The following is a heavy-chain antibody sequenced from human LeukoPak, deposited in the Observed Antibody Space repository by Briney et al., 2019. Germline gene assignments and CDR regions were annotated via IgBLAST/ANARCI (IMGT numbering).Heavy chain of an antibody. J-gene: IGHJ4*02. CDR2: IYYSGST. D-gene: IGHD5-18*01. CDR3: ARVQIAYSYGLFDY. V-gene: IGHV4-59*01. CDR1: GGSISSYY. Sequence: SETLSLTCTVSGGSISSYYWSWIRQPPGKGLEWIGYIYYSGSTNYNPSLKSRVTISVHTSKNQFSLKLSSVTAADTAVYYCARVQIAYSYGLFDYWGQGTLATVSS.